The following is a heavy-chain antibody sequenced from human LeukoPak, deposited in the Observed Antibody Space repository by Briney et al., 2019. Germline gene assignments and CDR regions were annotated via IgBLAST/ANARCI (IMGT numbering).Heavy chain of an antibody. CDR1: GFTFSRYS. CDR2: ISASSETI. Sequence: GGSLRLSCAASGFTFSRYSMNWVRQAPGKGLGFVSYISASSETIYYADSAKGRFTISRDNAKNSVYLQLDSLRAEDTAAYYCAASYSETQLFYFDYWGQGNLVTVSS. V-gene: IGHV3-48*01. J-gene: IGHJ4*02. D-gene: IGHD1-26*01. CDR3: AASYSETQLFYFDY.